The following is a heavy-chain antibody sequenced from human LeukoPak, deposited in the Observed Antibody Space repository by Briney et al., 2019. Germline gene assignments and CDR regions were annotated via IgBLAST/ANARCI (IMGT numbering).Heavy chain of an antibody. CDR3: AKYGNSGWVIDN. V-gene: IGHV4-59*08. CDR2: IYYTGAT. D-gene: IGHD6-19*01. J-gene: IGHJ4*02. CDR1: GGSIGSNY. Sequence: SETLSLTCTVSGGSIGSNYWTWIRQPPGKGLEYIGHIYYTGATNYNPSLKSRVTISVDTSKNQFSLKMTSVTAADTAVYFCAKYGNSGWVIDNWGQGTLVTVSS.